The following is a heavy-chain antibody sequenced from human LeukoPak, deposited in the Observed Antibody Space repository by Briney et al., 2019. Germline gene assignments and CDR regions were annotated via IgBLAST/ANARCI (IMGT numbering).Heavy chain of an antibody. J-gene: IGHJ4*02. CDR2: INHSGST. CDR1: GGSFSGCY. V-gene: IGHV4-34*01. Sequence: SETLSLTCAVYGGSFSGCYWSWIRQPPGKGLEWIGEINHSGSTNYNPSLKSRVTISVDTSKNQFSLKLSSVTAADTAVYYCARGVVSFDYWGQGTLVTVSS. D-gene: IGHD2-15*01. CDR3: ARGVVSFDY.